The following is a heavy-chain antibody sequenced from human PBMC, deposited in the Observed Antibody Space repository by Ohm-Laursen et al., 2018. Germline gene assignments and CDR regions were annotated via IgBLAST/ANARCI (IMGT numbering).Heavy chain of an antibody. J-gene: IGHJ4*02. Sequence: ASVKVSCKASGYTFTRHYIHWVRQAPGQGLEWMGIINPSGGSTKYAQKFQGRVTMTRDTSISTAYMELSRLRSDDTAVYYCAREEMLDWGQGTLVTVSS. CDR1: GYTFTRHY. CDR2: INPSGGST. V-gene: IGHV1-46*01. CDR3: AREEMLD. D-gene: IGHD5-24*01.